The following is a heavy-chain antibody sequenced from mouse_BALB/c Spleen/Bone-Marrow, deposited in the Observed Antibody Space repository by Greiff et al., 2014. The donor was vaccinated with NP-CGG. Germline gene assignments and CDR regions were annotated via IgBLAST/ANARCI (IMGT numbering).Heavy chain of an antibody. Sequence: EVQLVESGGDLVEPGGSLKLSCAASGFTFSNYGMSWVRQTPDKRLEWVATISSGGSYTYYPDSVKGRFTISRDNAKNTLYLQMSSLKSEDTAMYYCARRDGGPMDYWGQGTSVTVSS. J-gene: IGHJ4*01. CDR3: ARRDGGPMDY. CDR2: ISSGGSYT. CDR1: GFTFSNYG. V-gene: IGHV5-6*01. D-gene: IGHD2-3*01.